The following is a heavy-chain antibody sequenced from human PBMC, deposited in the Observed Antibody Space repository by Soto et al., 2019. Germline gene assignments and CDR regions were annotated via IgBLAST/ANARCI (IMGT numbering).Heavy chain of an antibody. CDR1: GFTFSSNW. J-gene: IGHJ4*02. D-gene: IGHD2-21*02. CDR3: ARVAVVTAILTIDY. Sequence: GGSLRLSCAASGFTFSSNWMHWVRQAPGKGLVWVSRISSDGSNKYYADSVKGRFTISRDNSKNTLYPQMNSLRAEDTAVYYCARVAVVTAILTIDYWGQGTLVTVSS. V-gene: IGHV3-74*01. CDR2: ISSDGSNK.